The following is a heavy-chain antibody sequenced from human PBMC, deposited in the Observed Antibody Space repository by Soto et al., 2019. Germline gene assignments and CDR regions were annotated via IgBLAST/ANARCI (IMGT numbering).Heavy chain of an antibody. J-gene: IGHJ4*02. Sequence: GESLKISCAASGFTFSSYAMSWVRQAPGKGLEWVSAISGSGGSTYYADSVKGRFTISRDNSKNTLYLQMNSLRAEDTAVYYCANGDIPGYFDYWGQGTLVTVSS. V-gene: IGHV3-23*01. CDR1: GFTFSSYA. CDR2: ISGSGGST. D-gene: IGHD7-27*01. CDR3: ANGDIPGYFDY.